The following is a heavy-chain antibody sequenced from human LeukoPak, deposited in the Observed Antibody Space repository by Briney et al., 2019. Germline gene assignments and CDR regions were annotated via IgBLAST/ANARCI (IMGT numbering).Heavy chain of an antibody. J-gene: IGHJ4*02. CDR2: INPSDSNT. Sequence: GESLKISCKDSGFSFPDYWRGWVRQMPGKGLEGMGIINPSDSNTRYSPSFQGQVTISADKSISSAYVQLSALKASDTAMYYCARSPAHCGGDCYPEFWGQGTLVTVSS. V-gene: IGHV5-51*01. CDR3: ARSPAHCGGDCYPEF. D-gene: IGHD2-21*02. CDR1: GFSFPDYW.